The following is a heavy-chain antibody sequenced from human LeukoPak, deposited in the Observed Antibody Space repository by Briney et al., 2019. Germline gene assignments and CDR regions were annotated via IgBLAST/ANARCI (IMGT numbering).Heavy chain of an antibody. CDR2: INPNSGGT. CDR3: ASSGQQPGTEDYYYMDV. Sequence: ASVKVSCKASGYTFTGYYMHWVRQAPGQGLEWMGWINPNSGGTNYAQKFQGWVTMTRDTSISTAYMELRSLRSEDTAVYYCASSGQQPGTEDYYYMDVWGKGTTVTVSS. J-gene: IGHJ6*03. D-gene: IGHD6-13*01. CDR1: GYTFTGYY. V-gene: IGHV1-2*04.